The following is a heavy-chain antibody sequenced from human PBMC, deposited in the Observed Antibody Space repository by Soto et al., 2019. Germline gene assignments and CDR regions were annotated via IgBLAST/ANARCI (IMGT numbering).Heavy chain of an antibody. CDR3: ARANWNNVPFFDY. D-gene: IGHD1-1*01. CDR1: GFTFSYYW. Sequence: HPGGSLRLSFAASGFTFSYYWMTWVRQAPGKGLEWVAKIKEDESEKYYVDSVKGRFTVFRDNAKNTLYLQMNSLRGEDTAVYFCARANWNNVPFFDYWGQGTQVTVSS. J-gene: IGHJ4*02. V-gene: IGHV3-7*01. CDR2: IKEDESEK.